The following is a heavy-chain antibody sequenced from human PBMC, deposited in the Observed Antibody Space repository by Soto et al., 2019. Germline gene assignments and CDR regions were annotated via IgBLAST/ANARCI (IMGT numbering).Heavy chain of an antibody. Sequence: SETLSLTCTVSGGSISSSSYYWGWIRQPPGKGLEWIGSIYYSGSTYYNPSLESRVTISVDTSKNQFSLKLSSVTAADTAVYYCATGGDTAILYYYYGMDVWGQGTTVTVSS. V-gene: IGHV4-39*01. CDR2: IYYSGST. CDR1: GGSISSSSYY. J-gene: IGHJ6*02. D-gene: IGHD5-18*01. CDR3: ATGGDTAILYYYYGMDV.